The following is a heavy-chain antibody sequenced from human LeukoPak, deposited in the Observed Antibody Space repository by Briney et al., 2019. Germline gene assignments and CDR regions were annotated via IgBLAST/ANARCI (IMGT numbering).Heavy chain of an antibody. CDR3: ARSYDFWSGPFDY. Sequence: ASVKVSCKASGYTFTNYDINWVRQATGQGLEWMGWINAGNGNTKYSQEFQGRVTITRDTSASTAYMELSSLRSEDMAVYYCARSYDFWSGPFDYWGQGTLVTVSS. D-gene: IGHD3-3*01. V-gene: IGHV1-3*03. J-gene: IGHJ4*02. CDR2: INAGNGNT. CDR1: GYTFTNYD.